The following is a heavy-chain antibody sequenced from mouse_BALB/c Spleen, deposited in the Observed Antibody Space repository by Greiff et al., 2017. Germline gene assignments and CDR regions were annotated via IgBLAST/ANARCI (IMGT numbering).Heavy chain of an antibody. Sequence: VQLQQSGAELVKPGASVKLSCTASGFNIKDTYMHWVKQRPEQGLEWIGRIDPANGNTKYDPKFQGKATITADTSSNTAYLQLSSLTSEDTAVYYCARSCYGSSYVDYWGQGTTLTVSA. D-gene: IGHD1-1*01. J-gene: IGHJ2*01. CDR2: IDPANGNT. CDR1: GFNIKDTY. CDR3: ARSCYGSSYVDY. V-gene: IGHV14-3*02.